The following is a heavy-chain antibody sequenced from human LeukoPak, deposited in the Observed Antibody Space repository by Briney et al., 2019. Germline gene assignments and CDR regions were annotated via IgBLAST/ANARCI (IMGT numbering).Heavy chain of an antibody. V-gene: IGHV3-23*01. D-gene: IGHD3-10*01. CDR2: ISGSAFGT. CDR3: ARDTYGSGSYYFDY. J-gene: IGHJ4*02. Sequence: GGSLRLSCAASGFTFSTYGMSWVRQAPGKGLEWVSTISGSAFGTYYADSVKGRFTISRDNSKNTLYLQMSSLRAEDTAVYYCARDTYGSGSYYFDYWGQGTLVTVSS. CDR1: GFTFSTYG.